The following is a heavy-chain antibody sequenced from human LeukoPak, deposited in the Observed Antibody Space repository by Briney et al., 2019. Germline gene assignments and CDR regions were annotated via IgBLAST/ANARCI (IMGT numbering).Heavy chain of an antibody. CDR1: GGSISSDRFY. V-gene: IGHV4-61*02. D-gene: IGHD3/OR15-3a*01. CDR3: ARVPDWTYAADY. CDR2: IKGSIT. J-gene: IGHJ4*02. Sequence: PSETLSLTCTVSGGSISSDRFYWTRVRQPARKGLEWIGRIKGSITNYNPSLKSRVNISVDTSTNQFSLKLNSLTAADTAVYYCARVPDWTYAADYWGQGTLVTVSS.